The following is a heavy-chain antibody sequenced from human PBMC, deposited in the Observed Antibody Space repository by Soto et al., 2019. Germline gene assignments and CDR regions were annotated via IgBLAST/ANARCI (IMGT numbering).Heavy chain of an antibody. V-gene: IGHV5-10-1*01. J-gene: IGHJ6*02. CDR1: GYSFTSYW. CDR3: ERVGYGGNSDYYYGMDV. CDR2: IDPSDSYT. D-gene: IGHD4-17*01. Sequence: GESLKISCKGSGYSFTSYWISWVRQMPGKGLEWMGRIDPSDSYTNYSPSFQGHVTISADKSISTAYLQWSSLKASDTAMYYCERVGYGGNSDYYYGMDVWGQGTTVTAP.